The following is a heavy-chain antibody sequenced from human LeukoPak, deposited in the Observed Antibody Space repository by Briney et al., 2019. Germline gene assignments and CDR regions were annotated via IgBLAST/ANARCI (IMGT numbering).Heavy chain of an antibody. J-gene: IGHJ4*02. CDR3: ARVPGDYARFDY. V-gene: IGHV1-18*01. D-gene: IGHD4-17*01. Sequence: GASVTVSCKASGYTFTSYGISWVRQAPGQGREGMGWISAYNGNTNYAQKLQGRATITTDTSTSTAYMELRSLRSDDTAVYYCARVPGDYARFDYWGQGTLVTVSS. CDR2: ISAYNGNT. CDR1: GYTFTSYG.